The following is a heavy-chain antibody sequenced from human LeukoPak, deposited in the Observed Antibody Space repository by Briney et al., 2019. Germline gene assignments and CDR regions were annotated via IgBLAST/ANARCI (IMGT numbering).Heavy chain of an antibody. D-gene: IGHD1-1*01. CDR2: ISGSGGST. V-gene: IGHV3-23*01. J-gene: IGHJ4*02. CDR1: GFTFSSYA. Sequence: PGGSLRFSCAASGFTFSSYATSWVRQAPGKGLEWVSAISGSGGSTYYADSVKGRFTISRDNSKNTLYLQMNSLRAEDTAVYYCARAPDETGTTDYWGQGTLVTVSS. CDR3: ARAPDETGTTDY.